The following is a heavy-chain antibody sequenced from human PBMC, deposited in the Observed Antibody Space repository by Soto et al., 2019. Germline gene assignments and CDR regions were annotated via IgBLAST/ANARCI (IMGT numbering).Heavy chain of an antibody. V-gene: IGHV4-30-2*01. CDR3: ARDNGSGMDV. D-gene: IGHD2-8*01. Sequence: SETLSLTCAVSGGSISSGGYSWSWIRQPPGKGLEWIGYIYHSGSTYDNPSLKSRVTISVDRSKNQFSLKLSSVTAADTAVYYCARDNGSGMDVWGQGTTVTVSS. J-gene: IGHJ6*02. CDR2: IYHSGST. CDR1: GGSISSGGYS.